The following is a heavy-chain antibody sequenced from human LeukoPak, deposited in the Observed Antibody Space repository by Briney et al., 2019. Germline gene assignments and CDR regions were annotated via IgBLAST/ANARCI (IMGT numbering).Heavy chain of an antibody. Sequence: GGSLRLSCTAPGFTFSSYAIHWIRQALGKALERAALWWQDGSNRYYADSVKDRFTISRDNSKNTVYLQMNSLRAEDTAVYYCARELFGSGSCPDYWGQGTLVTVSS. CDR1: GFTFSSYA. CDR2: WWQDGSNR. D-gene: IGHD3-10*01. CDR3: ARELFGSGSCPDY. V-gene: IGHV3-33*01. J-gene: IGHJ4*02.